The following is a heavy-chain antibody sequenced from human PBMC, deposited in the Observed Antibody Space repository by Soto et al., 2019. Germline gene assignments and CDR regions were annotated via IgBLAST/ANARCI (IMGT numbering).Heavy chain of an antibody. D-gene: IGHD2-15*01. J-gene: IGHJ4*02. CDR1: GFTFSSYA. CDR2: ISGSGGST. Sequence: EVQLLESGGGLVQPGGSLRLSCAASGFTFSSYAMSWVRQAPGKGLEWVSAISGSGGSTYYADSVKGRFTISRDNSKNTLYLQMNSLRAEDTAVYYCARDPVCSGGSCYDYWGQGTLVTVSS. CDR3: ARDPVCSGGSCYDY. V-gene: IGHV3-23*01.